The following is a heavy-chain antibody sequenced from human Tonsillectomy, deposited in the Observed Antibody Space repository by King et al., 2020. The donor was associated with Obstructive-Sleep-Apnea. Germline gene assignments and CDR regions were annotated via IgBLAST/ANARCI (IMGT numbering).Heavy chain of an antibody. D-gene: IGHD6-13*01. J-gene: IGHJ5*02. Sequence: VQLQQWGAGLLKASETLSLTCAVFGGSFSDYYWNWIRQPPGKGLEWIGEINHSGTTNYNPSLKSRVTISVDTSKTQFSLRLNSVTAADTAVYYCARGRGAAAVNWFDPWGQGTPVTVSS. CDR1: GGSFSDYY. V-gene: IGHV4-34*01. CDR2: INHSGTT. CDR3: ARGRGAAAVNWFDP.